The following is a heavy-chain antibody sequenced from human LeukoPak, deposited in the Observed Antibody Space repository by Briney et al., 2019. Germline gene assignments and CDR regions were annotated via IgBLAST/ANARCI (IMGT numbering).Heavy chain of an antibody. D-gene: IGHD2-15*01. CDR3: AKDIGGDTENIVVVVAPYYYYGMDV. CDR2: ISYDGSNK. Sequence: GGSLRLSCAASGFTFSSYGMHWVRQAPGKGLEWVAVISYDGSNKYYADSVKGRFTISRDNSKNTLYLQMNSLRAEDTAVYYCAKDIGGDTENIVVVVAPYYYYGMDVWGQGTTVTVSS. CDR1: GFTFSSYG. V-gene: IGHV3-30*18. J-gene: IGHJ6*02.